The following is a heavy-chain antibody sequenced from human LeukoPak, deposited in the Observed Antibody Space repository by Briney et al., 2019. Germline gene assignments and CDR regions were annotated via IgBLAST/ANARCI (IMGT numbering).Heavy chain of an antibody. D-gene: IGHD1-26*01. CDR2: ISSNGGST. CDR1: GFTFSSYA. J-gene: IGHJ6*02. CDR3: ARVKSGSYFCYYGMDV. Sequence: GGSLRLSCAASGFTFSSYAMHWVRQAPGKGLEYVSAISSNGGSTYYANSVKGRFTISRDNSKNTLYLQMGSLRAEDMAVYYCARVKSGSYFCYYGMDVWGQGTTVTVSS. V-gene: IGHV3-64*01.